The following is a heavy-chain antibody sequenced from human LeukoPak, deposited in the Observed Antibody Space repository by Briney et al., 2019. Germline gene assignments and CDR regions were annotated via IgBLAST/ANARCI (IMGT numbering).Heavy chain of an antibody. CDR1: GFTFSSYG. CDR3: AKDLEQQLGDPNFDY. V-gene: IGHV3-23*01. CDR2: ISGSGGST. J-gene: IGHJ4*02. Sequence: GGSLRLSCAASGFTFSSYGMSWVRQAPGKGLEWVSAISGSGGSTYYADSVKGRFTISRDNSKNTLYLQMNSLRAEDTAVYYCAKDLEQQLGDPNFDYWGQGTLVTVSS. D-gene: IGHD6-13*01.